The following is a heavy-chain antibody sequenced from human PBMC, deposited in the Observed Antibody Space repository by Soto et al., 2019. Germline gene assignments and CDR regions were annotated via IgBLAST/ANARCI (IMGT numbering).Heavy chain of an antibody. CDR2: IYPGDSDT. V-gene: IGHV5-51*01. J-gene: IGHJ3*02. D-gene: IGHD3-22*01. CDR1: GYSFTSYW. Sequence: GESLKISCKGSGYSFTSYWIGWVCQMPGKGLEWMGIIYPGDSDTRYSPSFQGQVTISADKSISTAYLQWSSLKASDTAMYYCATGDGGNYYDSSGPDAFDIWGQGTMVTVSS. CDR3: ATGDGGNYYDSSGPDAFDI.